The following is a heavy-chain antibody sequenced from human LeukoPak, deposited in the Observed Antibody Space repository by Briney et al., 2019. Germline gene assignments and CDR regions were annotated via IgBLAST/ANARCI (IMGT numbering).Heavy chain of an antibody. CDR2: INPNSGGT. Sequence: ASVRVSCTASGYTFTGYYMHWVRQAPGQGLEWMGWINPNSGGTNYAQKFQGRVTMTRDTSISTAYMELSRLRSDDTAVYYCAREGGVSSWFDPWGQGTLVTVSS. D-gene: IGHD1-26*01. J-gene: IGHJ5*02. V-gene: IGHV1-2*02. CDR1: GYTFTGYY. CDR3: AREGGVSSWFDP.